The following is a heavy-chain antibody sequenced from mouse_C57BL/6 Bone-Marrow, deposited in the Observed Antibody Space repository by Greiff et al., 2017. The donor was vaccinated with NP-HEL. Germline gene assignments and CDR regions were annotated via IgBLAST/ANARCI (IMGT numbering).Heavy chain of an antibody. CDR3: ATYYYGSSHWYFDV. Sequence: VQRVESGPGLVQPSQSLSITCTVSGFSLTSYGVHWVRQSPGKGLEWLGVIWRGGSTDYNAAFMSRLSITKDNSKSQVFFKMNSLQADDTAIYYCATYYYGSSHWYFDVWGTGTTVTVSS. D-gene: IGHD1-1*01. J-gene: IGHJ1*03. CDR1: GFSLTSYG. CDR2: IWRGGST. V-gene: IGHV2-5*01.